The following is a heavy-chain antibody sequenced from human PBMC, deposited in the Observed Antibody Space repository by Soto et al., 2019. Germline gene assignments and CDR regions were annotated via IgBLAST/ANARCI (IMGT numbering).Heavy chain of an antibody. V-gene: IGHV3-23*01. Sequence: VHLLESGGGLVQPGGSLKLSCATSGVGFSKYGMSWVRQAPGKGLEWVSCISASGDSTYYADPVKGRFTISGDNSKRTLYLQMNSLRAEDTAIYYCATDPRGPDYWGQGTQVTVS. CDR1: GVGFSKYG. CDR2: ISASGDST. J-gene: IGHJ4*02. CDR3: ATDPRGPDY.